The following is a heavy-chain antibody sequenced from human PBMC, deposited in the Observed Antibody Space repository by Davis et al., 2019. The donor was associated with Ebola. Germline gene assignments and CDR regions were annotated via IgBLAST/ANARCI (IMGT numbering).Heavy chain of an antibody. J-gene: IGHJ6*04. Sequence: ETLSLTCAVSGGSISSSTWWSWARQPPGKGLEWVSAVTSSGGGTYYPASVKGRFIISRDNSKNTLYLQMNSLTVEDTAVYYCAKGGSGWPSDYSYGMGVWGKGTTVTVSS. CDR2: VTSSGGGT. D-gene: IGHD6-19*01. CDR1: GGSISSST. CDR3: AKGGSGWPSDYSYGMGV. V-gene: IGHV3-23*01.